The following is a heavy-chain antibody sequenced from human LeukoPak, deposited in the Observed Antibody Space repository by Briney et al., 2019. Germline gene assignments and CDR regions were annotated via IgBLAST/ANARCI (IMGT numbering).Heavy chain of an antibody. V-gene: IGHV4-30-2*05. D-gene: IGHD1-26*01. CDR3: ASHSIVGATKGGYGY. CDR1: GGSISSGGYY. Sequence: SETLSLTCTVSGGSISSGGYYWSWIRQPPGKGLEWIGYIYHSGSTYYNPSLKSRVTISVDTSKNQFSLKLSSVTAADTAVYYCASHSIVGATKGGYGYWGQGTLVTVSS. J-gene: IGHJ4*02. CDR2: IYHSGST.